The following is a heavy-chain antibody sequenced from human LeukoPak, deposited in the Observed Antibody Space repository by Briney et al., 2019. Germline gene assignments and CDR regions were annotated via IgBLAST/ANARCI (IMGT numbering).Heavy chain of an antibody. CDR1: GDSISSSSYY. Sequence: SETLSLTCTVSGDSISSSSYYWGWVRQPPGKGLERIAGIYYSGSSYYSPSLKSRVTISLDTSKNQFSLKLRSVTAADTAVYFCARRRYYDSTGFLDWGQGTLVSVSS. D-gene: IGHD3-22*01. CDR3: ARRRYYDSTGFLD. CDR2: IYYSGSS. J-gene: IGHJ1*01. V-gene: IGHV4-39*01.